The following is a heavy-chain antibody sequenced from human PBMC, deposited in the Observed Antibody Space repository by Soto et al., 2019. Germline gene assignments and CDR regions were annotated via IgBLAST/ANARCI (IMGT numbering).Heavy chain of an antibody. J-gene: IGHJ5*02. CDR1: GGTFSSYA. V-gene: IGHV1-69*01. Sequence: QVQLVQSGAEVKKPGSSVKVSCKASGGTFSSYAISWVRQAPGQGLEWMGGIIPIFGTANYAQKFQGRVTITADESTSTAYMELSSLRSEDPAVYYCARNPNPFIAAAGTGWFDPWGQGTLVTVSS. CDR3: ARNPNPFIAAAGTGWFDP. CDR2: IIPIFGTA. D-gene: IGHD6-13*01.